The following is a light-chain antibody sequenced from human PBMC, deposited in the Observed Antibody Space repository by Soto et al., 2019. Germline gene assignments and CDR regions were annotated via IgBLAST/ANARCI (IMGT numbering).Light chain of an antibody. Sequence: DIQMTQSPSSLSASVGDRVSITCRASQGIRNDLGWYQQKPGRAPKLLIYKASTLKSGVPSRFSGSGSGTDFTLTISSLEPEDFAVYYCQQRSNWPPITFGQGTRLEIK. J-gene: IGKJ5*01. V-gene: IGKV1-17*01. CDR2: KAS. CDR1: QGIRND. CDR3: QQRSNWPPIT.